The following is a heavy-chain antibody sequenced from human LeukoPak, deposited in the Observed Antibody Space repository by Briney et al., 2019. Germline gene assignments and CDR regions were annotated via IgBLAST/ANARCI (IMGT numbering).Heavy chain of an antibody. CDR1: GFTVSSNY. Sequence: PGGSLRLSCPASGFTVSSNYMNWVRQAPGKGLEWVSVIYSGGSTYYADSVKGRFTISRDNSKNTLYLQMNSLRAEDTAVYYCARGPSKRYFDYWGQGTLVTVSS. D-gene: IGHD4-11*01. CDR3: ARGPSKRYFDY. V-gene: IGHV3-66*01. J-gene: IGHJ4*02. CDR2: IYSGGST.